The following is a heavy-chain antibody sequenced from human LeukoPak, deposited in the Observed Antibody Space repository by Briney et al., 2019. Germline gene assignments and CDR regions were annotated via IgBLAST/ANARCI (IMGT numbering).Heavy chain of an antibody. CDR1: GFTFNIYP. V-gene: IGHV3-23*01. D-gene: IGHD1/OR15-1a*01. J-gene: IGHJ3*02. CDR2: ISGGGETT. CDR3: AGKSPTTTRQHAFDI. Sequence: PGASLRLSCVASGFTFNIYPMSWVRQAPGKGLEWVSAISGGGETTLYADSVEGRFTISRDNSRNTLFLQMSSLRAEDTAVYFCAGKSPTTTRQHAFDIWGRGTMVTVSS.